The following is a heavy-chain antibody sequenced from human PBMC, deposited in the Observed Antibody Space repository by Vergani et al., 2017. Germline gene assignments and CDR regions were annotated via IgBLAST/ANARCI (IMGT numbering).Heavy chain of an antibody. J-gene: IGHJ4*02. CDR1: GYTFVNHP. Sequence: QAQLGQSDSEVKKPGNSVTLSCKTSGYTFVNHPITWVRQAPGQGLEWMWWISPYNHKTLYSQKVEGRVTMTSDTSSSTVFLELRRLTSDDTAIYYCARSQMATNDFDLWGRGTLVTVSS. CDR2: ISPYNHKT. D-gene: IGHD5-24*01. CDR3: ARSQMATNDFDL. V-gene: IGHV1-18*04.